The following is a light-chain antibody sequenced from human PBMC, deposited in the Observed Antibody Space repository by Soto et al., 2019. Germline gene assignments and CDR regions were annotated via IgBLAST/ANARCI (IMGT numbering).Light chain of an antibody. CDR1: QSVSRNY. Sequence: EIVLTQSPGTLSLSPGERASLSCRASQSVSRNYVAWYQFRPGHPPRLLIYDSSTRATGIPDRFSGSGSGADFTLTISRLEPGDFAVYFCQQYGRIPLTFGGGSRVEIK. CDR2: DSS. V-gene: IGKV3-20*01. CDR3: QQYGRIPLT. J-gene: IGKJ4*01.